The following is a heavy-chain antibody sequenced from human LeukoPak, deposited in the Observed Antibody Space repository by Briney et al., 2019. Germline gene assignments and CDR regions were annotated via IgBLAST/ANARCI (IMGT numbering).Heavy chain of an antibody. J-gene: IGHJ3*02. CDR1: GFTVSSNY. D-gene: IGHD3-10*01. CDR3: ARGVIRGIDAFDI. Sequence: GGSLRLSCAASGFTVSSNYISWVRQAPGKGLECVSVSDSGGSTDYADSVKGRFTISRDNSKNTLYLQMNSLRTEDTAVYYCARGVIRGIDAFDIWGQGTMVTVSS. CDR2: SDSGGST. V-gene: IGHV3-66*02.